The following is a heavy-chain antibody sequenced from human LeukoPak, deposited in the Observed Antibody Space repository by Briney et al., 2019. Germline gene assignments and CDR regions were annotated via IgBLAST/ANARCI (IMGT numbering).Heavy chain of an antibody. Sequence: GGSLRLSCAASGFTFNSYSMNWVRQAPGKGLEWVSSISGSNSYIYYADSVKGRFTISRDNAKNSLYLQVNSLRAEDTALYYCARNFGGGDSSGPYYWGQGTLVTVSS. V-gene: IGHV3-21*04. J-gene: IGHJ4*02. D-gene: IGHD3-22*01. CDR2: ISGSNSYI. CDR1: GFTFNSYS. CDR3: ARNFGGGDSSGPYY.